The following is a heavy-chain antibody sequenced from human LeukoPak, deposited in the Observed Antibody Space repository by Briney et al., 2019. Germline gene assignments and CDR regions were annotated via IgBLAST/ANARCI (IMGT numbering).Heavy chain of an antibody. J-gene: IGHJ3*02. D-gene: IGHD6-25*01. V-gene: IGHV4-4*09. CDR3: ARLILAAAGAFDI. Sequence: TASETLSLTCTVSGGSISSHYWSWIRQPPGKGLEWIGYIYTSGSTNYNPSLKSRVTISVDTSKNQFSLKLSSVTAADTAVYYCARLILAAAGAFDIWGQGTMVTVSS. CDR2: IYTSGST. CDR1: GGSISSHY.